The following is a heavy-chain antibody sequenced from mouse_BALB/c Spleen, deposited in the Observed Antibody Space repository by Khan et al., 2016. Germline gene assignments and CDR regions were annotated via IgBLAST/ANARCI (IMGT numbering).Heavy chain of an antibody. CDR3: TSGSSPWFAY. Sequence: QVQLQQPGAELVRPGASVKLSCKASGYTFTSYWINWVKQRPGQGLEWIGNIYPSDSYTNYNQKFKDKATLTVDKSSSTAYMQLSSPTSEDSAVYSCTSGSSPWFAYWGQGTLVTVSA. D-gene: IGHD1-1*01. J-gene: IGHJ3*01. CDR1: GYTFTSYW. V-gene: IGHV1-69*02. CDR2: IYPSDSYT.